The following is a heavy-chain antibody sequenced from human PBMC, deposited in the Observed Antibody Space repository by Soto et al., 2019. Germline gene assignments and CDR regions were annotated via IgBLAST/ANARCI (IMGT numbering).Heavy chain of an antibody. V-gene: IGHV4-59*01. Sequence: SETLSLTCSVSGGSMNRYYFNWIRQPPGKGLEWIGYIFYSGSTNYNPSLESRVTMSVDMSKNQFSLKLSSVTAADTAVYYCATFYDFLSGYTKPPFYYGLNIWGQGTTVTVSS. CDR3: ATFYDFLSGYTKPPFYYGLNI. CDR1: GGSMNRYY. D-gene: IGHD3-3*01. CDR2: IFYSGST. J-gene: IGHJ6*02.